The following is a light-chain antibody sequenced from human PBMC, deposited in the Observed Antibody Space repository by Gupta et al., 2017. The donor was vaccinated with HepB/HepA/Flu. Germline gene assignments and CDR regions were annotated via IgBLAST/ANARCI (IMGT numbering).Light chain of an antibody. CDR3: RQALRVPVT. CDR2: AES. V-gene: IGKV1-12*01. CDR1: QDSSSW. J-gene: IGKJ3*01. Sequence: IQMPPSPSSVAASVGDRVTITCRASQDSSSWFAWYQQKPGKAPKLLIYAESSLQSGVPARFSGSGSGTDFTLKISRVEAEDVGTYYCRQALRVPVTFGPGTKVDIK.